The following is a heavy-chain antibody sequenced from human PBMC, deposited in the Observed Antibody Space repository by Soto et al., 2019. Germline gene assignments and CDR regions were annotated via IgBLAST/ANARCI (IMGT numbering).Heavy chain of an antibody. D-gene: IGHD3-3*01. CDR1: RGSFSGYF. Sequence: QVQLQQWGAGLLKPSETLSLTCAVFRGSFSGYFWSWIRQPPGKGLEWIGEINHSGSTNYNPSLKGRVTISVDTSENQFSLKLTSVTAADTAVYYCARGEWLPRSDYWGQGTLVTVS. CDR3: ARGEWLPRSDY. J-gene: IGHJ4*02. V-gene: IGHV4-34*01. CDR2: INHSGST.